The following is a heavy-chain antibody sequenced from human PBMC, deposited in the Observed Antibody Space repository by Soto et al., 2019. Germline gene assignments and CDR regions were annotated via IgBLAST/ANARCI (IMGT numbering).Heavy chain of an antibody. D-gene: IGHD3-22*01. J-gene: IGHJ6*02. CDR3: ARDGAYYYDSSGYYFGYGMDV. CDR1: GCTFTSYG. Sequence: ASVKVSCKASGCTFTSYGMNWVRQAPGQGLEWMGWISAYNGNTNYAQKLQGRVTMTTDTSTSTAYMELRSLRSDDTAVYYCARDGAYYYDSSGYYFGYGMDVWG. CDR2: ISAYNGNT. V-gene: IGHV1-18*01.